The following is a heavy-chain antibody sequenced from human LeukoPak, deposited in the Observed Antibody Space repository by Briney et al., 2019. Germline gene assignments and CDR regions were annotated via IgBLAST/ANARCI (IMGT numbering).Heavy chain of an antibody. Sequence: GGSLRLSCAASGYTFSSYAMSWVRQAPGKGLEWVSGISGSGDNTYYADSVKGRFTISRDNSKNTLYVQVNSLGTEDTAAYYCAKDRDILTGYYQSQFDYWGQGTLVTVSS. D-gene: IGHD3-9*01. CDR2: ISGSGDNT. V-gene: IGHV3-23*01. CDR3: AKDRDILTGYYQSQFDY. J-gene: IGHJ4*02. CDR1: GYTFSSYA.